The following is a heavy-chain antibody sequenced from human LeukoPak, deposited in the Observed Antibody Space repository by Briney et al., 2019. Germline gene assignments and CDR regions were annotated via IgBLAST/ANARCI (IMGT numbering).Heavy chain of an antibody. J-gene: IGHJ4*02. Sequence: AASVTVSCKASGYTFTSYGIRWVRQPPGQGLEWMGWISAYNGNTNYAQMLQGRFTITTDTSTSAAYMGLRTLRTDSAAVYYCAREISDYDILPGYYRVAANDYWGQGTLVTVSS. CDR1: GYTFTSYG. V-gene: IGHV1-18*04. CDR3: AREISDYDILPGYYRVAANDY. CDR2: ISAYNGNT. D-gene: IGHD3-9*01.